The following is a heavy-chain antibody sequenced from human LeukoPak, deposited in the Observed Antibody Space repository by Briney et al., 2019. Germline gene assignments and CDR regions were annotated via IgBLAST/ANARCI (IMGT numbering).Heavy chain of an antibody. CDR2: ISSSGSTI. D-gene: IGHD3-10*01. J-gene: IGHJ6*04. Sequence: PGGSLRLSCAASGFTFSSYEMNWVRQAPGKGLEWVSYISSSGSTIYYADSVKGRFTISRDNAKNSLYLQMIRLRAEDTAVYYCARDRLLLWFGELSNYYYYGMDVWGKGTTVTVSS. CDR1: GFTFSSYE. V-gene: IGHV3-48*03. CDR3: ARDRLLLWFGELSNYYYYGMDV.